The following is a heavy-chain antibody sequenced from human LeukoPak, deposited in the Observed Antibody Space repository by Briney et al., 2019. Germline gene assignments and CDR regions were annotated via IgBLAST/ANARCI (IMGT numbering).Heavy chain of an antibody. J-gene: IGHJ6*03. Sequence: AGGSLRLSCAASGFTFSSYLMSWVRQAPGKGLEWVANIKQDGSEKYYVDSVKGRFTISRDNAKNSLYLQMNSLRAEDTAVYYCARVGYCSSTSCYTSLFHYYYYMDVWGKGTTVTVSS. CDR3: ARVGYCSSTSCYTSLFHYYYYMDV. D-gene: IGHD2-2*02. CDR2: IKQDGSEK. V-gene: IGHV3-7*01. CDR1: GFTFSSYL.